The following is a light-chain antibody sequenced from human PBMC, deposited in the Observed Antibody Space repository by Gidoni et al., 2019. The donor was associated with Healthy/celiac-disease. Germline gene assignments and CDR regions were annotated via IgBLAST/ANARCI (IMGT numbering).Light chain of an antibody. V-gene: IGKV1-5*03. CDR2: KAS. Sequence: DIQMTQSPSTLSASVGDRVTITCRAIQSISSWLAWYQQKPGKAPKLLIYKASSLESGVPSRFSGSGSGTEFTLTISSLQPDYFATYYCQQYNSYLTWTFGQGTKVEIK. CDR1: QSISSW. CDR3: QQYNSYLTWT. J-gene: IGKJ1*01.